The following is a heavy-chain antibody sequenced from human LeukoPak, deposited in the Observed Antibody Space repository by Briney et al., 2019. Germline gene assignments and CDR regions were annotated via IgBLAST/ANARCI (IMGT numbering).Heavy chain of an antibody. J-gene: IGHJ2*01. CDR1: GYILTSHG. V-gene: IGHV1-18*01. CDR2: INIYKGNT. CDR3: ARNSSGWYGYFDL. Sequence: GASVKVSCKASGYILTSHGLSWVRQAPGQGLEWMGWINIYKGNTNYAQKFQGRVTMTTDTSTSTAYMELRSLRSDDTAVYYCARNSSGWYGYFDLWGRGTLVTVSS. D-gene: IGHD6-25*01.